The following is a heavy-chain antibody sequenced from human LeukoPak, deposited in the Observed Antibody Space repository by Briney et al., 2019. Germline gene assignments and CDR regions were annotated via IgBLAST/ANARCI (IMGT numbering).Heavy chain of an antibody. CDR1: GFTFSSYA. Sequence: TGGSLRLSCAASGFTFSSYAMSWARQAPGKGLEWVSAISGSGGSTYYADSVKGRFTISRDNSKNTLYLQMNSLRAEDTAVYYCAKQQWLVNYYYMDVWGKGTTVTVSS. J-gene: IGHJ6*03. CDR3: AKQQWLVNYYYMDV. V-gene: IGHV3-23*01. CDR2: ISGSGGST. D-gene: IGHD6-19*01.